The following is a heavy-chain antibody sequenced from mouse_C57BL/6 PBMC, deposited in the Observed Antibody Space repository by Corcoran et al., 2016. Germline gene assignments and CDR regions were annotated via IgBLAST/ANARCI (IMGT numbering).Heavy chain of an antibody. V-gene: IGHV9-3*01. CDR2: INTYSGVP. CDR1: GYTFTTYG. Sequence: QIQLVQSGHELKKPGETVKISCKASGYTFTTYGMSWVKQAPGKGLKWMGWINTYSGVPTYADNFKGRFAFSLETSASTAYLQINNLKNEDTATYFCARRYYGSEDYWGQGTTLTVSS. CDR3: ARRYYGSEDY. J-gene: IGHJ2*01. D-gene: IGHD1-1*01.